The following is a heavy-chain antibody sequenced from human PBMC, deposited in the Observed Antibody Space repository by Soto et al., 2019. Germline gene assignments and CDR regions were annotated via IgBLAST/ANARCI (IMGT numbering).Heavy chain of an antibody. CDR1: GYSFTSYW. CDR2: IDPSDSYT. Sequence: LKISCKGSGYSFTSYWISWVRQMPGKGLEWMGRIDPSDSYTNYSPSFQGHVTISADKSISTAYLQWSSLKASDTAMYYCARHLSYYDSSGYHRRGQGSLVTV. D-gene: IGHD3-22*01. V-gene: IGHV5-10-1*01. CDR3: ARHLSYYDSSGYHR. J-gene: IGHJ4*02.